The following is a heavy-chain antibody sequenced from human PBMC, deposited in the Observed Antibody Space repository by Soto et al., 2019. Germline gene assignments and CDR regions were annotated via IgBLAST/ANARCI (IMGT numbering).Heavy chain of an antibody. V-gene: IGHV4-61*01. J-gene: IGHJ4*02. Sequence: QVQLQESGPGLVKPSETLSLICTVSGGSLNGDSYYWSWVRQPPGKGLEWIGYIDQSGSTKYRPSLKSRVTISVDRSNNQFSLNLKSVTAADTAVYYCARPSFTLRYAIIDYFFDYWGQGTLVTVSS. CDR2: IDQSGST. CDR3: ARPSFTLRYAIIDYFFDY. D-gene: IGHD2-8*01. CDR1: GGSLNGDSYY.